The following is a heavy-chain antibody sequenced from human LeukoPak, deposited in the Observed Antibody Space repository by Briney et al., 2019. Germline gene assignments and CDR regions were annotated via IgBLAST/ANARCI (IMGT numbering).Heavy chain of an antibody. CDR1: GGSISSGGYS. CDR3: ARRRGIGVTFDY. V-gene: IGHV4-30-2*01. CDR2: IYHSGST. Sequence: SQTLSLTCAVSGGSISSGGYSWSWIRQPPGKGLEWIGYIYHSGSTYYNPSLKSRVTISVDRSKNQFSLKLSSVTAADTAVYYCARRRGIGVTFDYWGQGTLVTVSS. D-gene: IGHD4-11*01. J-gene: IGHJ4*02.